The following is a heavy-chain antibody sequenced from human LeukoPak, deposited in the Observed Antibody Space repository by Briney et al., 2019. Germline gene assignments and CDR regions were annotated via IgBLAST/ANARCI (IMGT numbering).Heavy chain of an antibody. V-gene: IGHV4-59*08. CDR2: IYYSGNT. J-gene: IGHJ3*02. Sequence: SETLSLTCTVSGGSISGDHWDWIRQPPGKGLEWIGYIYYSGNTNYNPSLKSRVTISVDTSRNQFSLKLSSVTAADTAVYYCARRNDFDIWGQGTMVTVSS. CDR3: ARRNDFDI. CDR1: GGSISGDH.